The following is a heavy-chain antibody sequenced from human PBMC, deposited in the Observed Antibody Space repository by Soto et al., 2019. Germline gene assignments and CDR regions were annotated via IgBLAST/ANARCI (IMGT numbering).Heavy chain of an antibody. V-gene: IGHV3-23*01. CDR3: AKGFVDSSGYPRGYFDY. Sequence: GGSLRLSCAASGFTFSSYAMSWVRQAPGKGLEWVSAISGSGGSTYYADSVKGRFTISRDNSKNTLYLQMNSLRAEDTAVYYCAKGFVDSSGYPRGYFDYWGQGTLVTVSS. D-gene: IGHD3-22*01. J-gene: IGHJ4*02. CDR2: ISGSGGST. CDR1: GFTFSSYA.